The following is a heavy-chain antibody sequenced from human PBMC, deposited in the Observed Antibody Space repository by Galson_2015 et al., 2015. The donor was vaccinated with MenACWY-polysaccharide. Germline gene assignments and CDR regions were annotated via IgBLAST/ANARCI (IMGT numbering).Heavy chain of an antibody. V-gene: IGHV3-21*01. Sequence: SLRLSCAASGFTFSSYGMNWVRQAPGKGLEWVSSISSSSSNIYYADSVKGRFTISRDNAKNSLYLQMNSLRAEDTAVYYCARELGDSIAVRPGYNYYYGMDVWGQGTTVTVSS. D-gene: IGHD6-6*01. CDR1: GFTFSSYG. J-gene: IGHJ6*02. CDR3: ARELGDSIAVRPGYNYYYGMDV. CDR2: ISSSSSNI.